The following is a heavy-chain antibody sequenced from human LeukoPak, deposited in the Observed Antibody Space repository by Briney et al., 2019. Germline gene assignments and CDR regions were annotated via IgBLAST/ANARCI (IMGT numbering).Heavy chain of an antibody. V-gene: IGHV3-7*01. CDR3: ASYDSSGYYSGPFDI. J-gene: IGHJ3*02. Sequence: GGSLRLSCAASGFTFSSYWMSWVRQAPGKGLEWVANIKQDGSEKYYVDSVKGRFTISRDNAKNSLYLQMNSLRAEDTAVYYCASYDSSGYYSGPFDIWGQGTMVTVSS. CDR2: IKQDGSEK. D-gene: IGHD3-22*01. CDR1: GFTFSSYW.